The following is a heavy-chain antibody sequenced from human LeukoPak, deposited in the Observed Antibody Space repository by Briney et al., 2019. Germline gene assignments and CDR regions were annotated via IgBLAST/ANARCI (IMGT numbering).Heavy chain of an antibody. D-gene: IGHD6-13*01. CDR1: GFTFSTYG. V-gene: IGHV3-33*01. CDR2: IWYDGSNK. Sequence: GGSLRLSCAASGFTFSTYGMHWVRQAPGKGLEWVAMIWYDGSNKYYADSVKGRFTISRDNSKNTLYLQMNSLRAEDTAIYYCARDLAAGSDCWGQGTLVTVSS. J-gene: IGHJ4*02. CDR3: ARDLAAGSDC.